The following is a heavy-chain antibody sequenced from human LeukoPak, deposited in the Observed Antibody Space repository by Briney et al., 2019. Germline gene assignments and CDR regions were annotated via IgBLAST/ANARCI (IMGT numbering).Heavy chain of an antibody. V-gene: IGHV3-23*01. CDR2: ISSSDGGT. D-gene: IGHD2-15*01. Sequence: GGSLRLSCAGSGFTFSSYAMAWVRQTPEKGLEWVAIISSSDGGTYYIDSVKGRFTISRDNSKNTLYLQMNSLRAEDTAIYYCARPVDYCGGGTCYNYYYYGMDVWGQGTSVTVSS. J-gene: IGHJ6*02. CDR1: GFTFSSYA. CDR3: ARPVDYCGGGTCYNYYYYGMDV.